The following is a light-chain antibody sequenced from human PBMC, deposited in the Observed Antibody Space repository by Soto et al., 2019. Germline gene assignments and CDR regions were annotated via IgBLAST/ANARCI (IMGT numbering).Light chain of an antibody. CDR2: WAS. CDR1: QSVLYSSNNKNY. Sequence: DIVMTQSPDSLAVSLGERATINCKSSQSVLYSSNNKNYLAWYQQKPGQPPKLLIYWASTRESGVPDRFSGSGSGTDFPLTISSLQAEYVAVYYCQQYYSTPLRTFGQGTKLEIK. V-gene: IGKV4-1*01. CDR3: QQYYSTPLRT. J-gene: IGKJ2*01.